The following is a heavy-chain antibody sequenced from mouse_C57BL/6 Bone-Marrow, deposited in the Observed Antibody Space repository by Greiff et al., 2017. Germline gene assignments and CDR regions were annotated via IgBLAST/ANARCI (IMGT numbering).Heavy chain of an antibody. V-gene: IGHV1-54*01. CDR1: GYAFTNYL. J-gene: IGHJ3*01. D-gene: IGHD1-1*02. CDR2: INPGGGGT. CDR3: ARSTNGDSWWSY. Sequence: VKLMESGAELVRPGTSVKVSCKASGYAFTNYLIEWVKQRPGQGLEWIGVINPGGGGTNYNEKFKGKATLTADKSSSTAYMQLSSLKSEDSAVSVRARSTNGDSWWSYWGRGTLVTVSA.